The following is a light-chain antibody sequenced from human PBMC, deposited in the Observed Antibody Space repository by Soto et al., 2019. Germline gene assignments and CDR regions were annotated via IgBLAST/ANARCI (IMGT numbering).Light chain of an antibody. V-gene: IGLV2-14*01. CDR1: SSDVGGYNY. CDR2: EVS. Sequence: QSVLTQPASVSGSPGQLITISCTGTSSDVGGYNYVSWYQHHPGKAPKFMIYEVSNRPSGVSNRFSGSKSGNTASLTISGLQAEDEADYYCCSYTSANTFVFGTGTKVTVL. J-gene: IGLJ1*01. CDR3: CSYTSANTFV.